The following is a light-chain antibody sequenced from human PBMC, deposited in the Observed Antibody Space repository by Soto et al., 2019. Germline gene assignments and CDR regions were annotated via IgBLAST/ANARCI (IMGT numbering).Light chain of an antibody. CDR2: EVS. CDR3: SSYAASNNLGV. CDR1: SSDDGGYNY. Sequence: QSVLTQPPSASGSPGQSVIISCIGTSSDDGGYNYVSWYQQHPGKAPKLMIYEVSKRPSGVPDRFSGSKSGNTASLTVSGLHAEDEADYYCSSYAASNNLGVFGGGTKLTVL. V-gene: IGLV2-8*01. J-gene: IGLJ2*01.